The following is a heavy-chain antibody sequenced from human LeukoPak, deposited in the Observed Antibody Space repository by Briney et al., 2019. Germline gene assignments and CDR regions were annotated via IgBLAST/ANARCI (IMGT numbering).Heavy chain of an antibody. CDR2: IRYDGSNK. D-gene: IGHD6-6*01. CDR3: ARESRYSSSFDY. V-gene: IGHV3-30*02. Sequence: GGSLRLSCAASGFTFSSYGMHWVRQAPGKGLEWVAFIRYDGSNKYYADSVKGRFTISRDNSKNTLYLQMNSLRADDTAVYYCARESRYSSSFDYWGQGTLVTVSS. J-gene: IGHJ4*02. CDR1: GFTFSSYG.